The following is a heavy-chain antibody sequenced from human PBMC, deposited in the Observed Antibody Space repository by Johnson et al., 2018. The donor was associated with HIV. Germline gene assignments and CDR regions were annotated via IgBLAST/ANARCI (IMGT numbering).Heavy chain of an antibody. CDR2: IKSKTDGGTT. CDR3: ARDPEGAPPLGAFDI. J-gene: IGHJ3*02. V-gene: IGHV3-15*01. Sequence: VQLVESGGGLVKPGGSLRLSCGPSGFTVTNAWMNWVRQAPGKGLEWVGRIKSKTDGGTTDYAAPVKGRFTISRDDSKNTLYLQMNSLRAEDTAVYYCARDPEGAPPLGAFDIWGQGTMVTVSS. D-gene: IGHD1-26*01. CDR1: GFTVTNAW.